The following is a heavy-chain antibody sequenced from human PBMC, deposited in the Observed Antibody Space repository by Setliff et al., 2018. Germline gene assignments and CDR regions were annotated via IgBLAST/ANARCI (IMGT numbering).Heavy chain of an antibody. J-gene: IGHJ4*02. CDR1: GVTVSDAW. D-gene: IGHD6-25*01. CDR3: TTALRWESSGGVDS. CDR2: IKSKTDGGTT. Sequence: GGSLRLSCAASGVTVSDAWMGWVRQTPGKGLDWVGRIKSKTDGGTTDYAAPVKGRFTISRDDSTNTLNLQMNSLKIEDTGVYYCTTALRWESSGGVDSWGQGTLVTVSS. V-gene: IGHV3-15*01.